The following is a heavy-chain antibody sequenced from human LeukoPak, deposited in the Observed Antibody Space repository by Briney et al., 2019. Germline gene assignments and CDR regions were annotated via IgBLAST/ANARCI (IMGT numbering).Heavy chain of an antibody. CDR3: ARASSFDKTTRWNPAYFGP. V-gene: IGHV4-34*01. J-gene: IGHJ5*02. CDR2: INHSGTT. CDR1: GGSLSGFY. D-gene: IGHD1-1*01. Sequence: SETLSLTCAVRGGSLSGFYWSWIRQPLGKGLEWIGEINHSGTTNYNPSLKSRVTISVDTSKNQVSLDLASVTAADTALYYCARASSFDKTTRWNPAYFGPWGPGSLVTVAS.